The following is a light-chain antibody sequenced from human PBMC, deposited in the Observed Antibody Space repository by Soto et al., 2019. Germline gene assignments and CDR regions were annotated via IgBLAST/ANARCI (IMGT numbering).Light chain of an antibody. CDR3: QDRNSCPGT. CDR2: AAS. CDR1: QSVRTY. J-gene: IGKJ2*01. V-gene: IGKV3-11*01. Sequence: EIVLTQSPVTLSLSPGERATLACRASQSVRTYLASDQQRPGQAPRLLIYAASNRATGIPARFSGSWSGTDFTPTISGLEPEYFAVYYCQDRNSCPGTFGQGTKLEIK.